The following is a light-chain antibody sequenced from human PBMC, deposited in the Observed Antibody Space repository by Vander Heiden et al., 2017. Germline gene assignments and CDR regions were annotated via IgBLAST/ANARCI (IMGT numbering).Light chain of an antibody. V-gene: IGLV3-9*01. CDR3: QVWDSNTAV. J-gene: IGLJ3*02. CDR2: RDR. Sequence: SYELTQPLPVPVALGQTARIPFGENHIGCKNMSRYQQKPGQAPVLVNLRDRDRPSGIPARFSGSNSGNTATLTIRRAQAGDEADYYCQVWDSNTAVFGGGTKLTVL. CDR1: HIGCKN.